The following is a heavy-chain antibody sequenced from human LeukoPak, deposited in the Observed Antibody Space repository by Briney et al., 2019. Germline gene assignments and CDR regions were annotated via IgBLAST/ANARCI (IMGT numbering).Heavy chain of an antibody. Sequence: PGGSLRLSCAASGFTFSNYAMSWVRQTPGKGLEWVAATVGGRPDTYHADSVKGRFTISRDNSKNTLYLQMNSLRAEDTAVYYCAKGTLPRGYSYGYDLYYFDYWGQGTLVTVSS. D-gene: IGHD5-18*01. V-gene: IGHV3-23*01. CDR2: TVGGRPDT. CDR1: GFTFSNYA. CDR3: AKGTLPRGYSYGYDLYYFDY. J-gene: IGHJ4*02.